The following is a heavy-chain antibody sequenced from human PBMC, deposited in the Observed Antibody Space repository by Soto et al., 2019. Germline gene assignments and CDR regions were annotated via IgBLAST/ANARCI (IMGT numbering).Heavy chain of an antibody. Sequence: SQTLSLTCAISGDSVSSNSAAWNWVRQSPSRGLEWLGRTYYRSRWYNDYAVSVKSRITVNPDASKNQSSLQLKSVTPEDTAVYYCARTEGYFDYWGQGTPVTVSS. V-gene: IGHV6-1*01. CDR3: ARTEGYFDY. J-gene: IGHJ4*02. CDR2: TYYRSRWYN. CDR1: GDSVSSNSAA.